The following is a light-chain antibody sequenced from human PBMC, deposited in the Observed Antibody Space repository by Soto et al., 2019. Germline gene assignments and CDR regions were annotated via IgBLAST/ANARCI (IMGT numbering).Light chain of an antibody. CDR1: QSISSY. CDR2: AAS. CDR3: QQIYITLAWT. J-gene: IGKJ1*01. V-gene: IGKV1-39*01. Sequence: DIQMTQSPSSLSASVGDRVTITCRASQSISSYLNWYQQKPGKAPKILIYAASSLQSGVPSRFSGSGSGTDVTLTIRSLQPEDFANYYCQQIYITLAWTVGQGNNVELK.